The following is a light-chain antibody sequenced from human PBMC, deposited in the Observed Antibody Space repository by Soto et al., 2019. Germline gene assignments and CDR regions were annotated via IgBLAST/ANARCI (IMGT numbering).Light chain of an antibody. CDR2: YSS. V-gene: IGKV3D-15*01. CDR1: QSVRTN. J-gene: IGKJ1*01. Sequence: EVMMTQFPDTVAVTPCGTVALSSGASQSVRTNLAWYQQRPGQAPRLLIHYSSTRASDIPARFSGSGSGTNFTLAISSLQSEDFAVYYCQQYAYWPETFGQGTKVDIK. CDR3: QQYAYWPET.